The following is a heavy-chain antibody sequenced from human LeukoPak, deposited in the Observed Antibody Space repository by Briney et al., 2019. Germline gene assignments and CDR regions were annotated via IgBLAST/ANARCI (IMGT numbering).Heavy chain of an antibody. V-gene: IGHV3-7*01. CDR3: ALRIGFDH. J-gene: IGHJ4*02. CDR2: IKQDGNEK. Sequence: PGGSLRLSCAASGFRFNTYWMSWVRQAPGKGLEWVANIKQDGNEKYYADSVKGRFTISRDNAKNSVFLQMNNLRAEDTAVYYCALRIGFDHWGQGTLVTVS. CDR1: GFRFNTYW.